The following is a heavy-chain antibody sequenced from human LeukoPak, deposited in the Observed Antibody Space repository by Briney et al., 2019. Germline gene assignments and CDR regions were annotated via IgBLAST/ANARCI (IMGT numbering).Heavy chain of an antibody. CDR3: ATVKPPDCSGGSCYSAYYYYYGMDV. D-gene: IGHD2-15*01. Sequence: ASVTLSCTVSGYTLTELSMHWVRQPPGKGLEWMGGFDPEDGETIYAQKFQGRVTMTEDTSTDTAYMELSSLRSEDTAVYYCATVKPPDCSGGSCYSAYYYYYGMDVWGQGTTVTVSS. CDR2: FDPEDGET. CDR1: GYTLTELS. J-gene: IGHJ6*02. V-gene: IGHV1-24*01.